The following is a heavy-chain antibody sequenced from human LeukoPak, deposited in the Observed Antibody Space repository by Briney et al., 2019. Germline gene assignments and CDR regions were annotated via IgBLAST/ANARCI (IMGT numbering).Heavy chain of an antibody. J-gene: IGHJ3*02. CDR3: ARDGSAPIRVLLWFGELYGAFDI. Sequence: LPGGSLRLSCAASGFAFSSYAMHWVRQAPGKGLEWVAVISYDGSNKYYADSVKGRFTITRDNSKNTLYLQMNSLRAEDTAVYYCARDGSAPIRVLLWFGELYGAFDIWGQGTMVTVSS. D-gene: IGHD3-10*01. V-gene: IGHV3-30-3*01. CDR1: GFAFSSYA. CDR2: ISYDGSNK.